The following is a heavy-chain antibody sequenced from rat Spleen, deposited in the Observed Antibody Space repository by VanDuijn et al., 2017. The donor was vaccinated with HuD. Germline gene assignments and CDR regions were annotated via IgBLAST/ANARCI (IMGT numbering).Heavy chain of an antibody. CDR3: ARRHYGYTDYFDY. CDR1: GFTFSDYY. D-gene: IGHD1-9*01. CDR2: ISYEGNIT. V-gene: IGHV5-22*01. Sequence: EVQLMESDGGLVQPGRSLKLSCAASGFTFSDYYMAWVRQAPKKGLEWVVFISYEGNITYYGDSVKGRFTVSRDNARGTQYLQMDSLRSEDTATYYCARRHYGYTDYFDYWGQGVMVTVSS. J-gene: IGHJ2*01.